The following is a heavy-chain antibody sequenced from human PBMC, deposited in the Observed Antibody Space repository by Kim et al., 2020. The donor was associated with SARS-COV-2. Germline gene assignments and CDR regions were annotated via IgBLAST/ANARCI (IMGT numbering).Heavy chain of an antibody. CDR2: INYSGNT. V-gene: IGHV4-39*01. J-gene: IGHJ4*02. CDR3: ARLVSENSAVEY. CDR1: GDSISRSGNY. Sequence: SETLSLTCTVFGDSISRSGNYWGWIRQPPGRGLEWIGSINYSGNTYYNPSLKSRVTISVDTSKNQFSLKMRSVTAADTAVYYCARLVSENSAVEYWGQGT.